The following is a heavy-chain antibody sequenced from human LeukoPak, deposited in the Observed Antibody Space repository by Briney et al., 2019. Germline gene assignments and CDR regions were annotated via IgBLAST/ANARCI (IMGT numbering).Heavy chain of an antibody. J-gene: IGHJ4*02. CDR2: IIPILGIA. V-gene: IGHV1-69*04. CDR1: GGTFSSYA. D-gene: IGHD3-10*01. Sequence: GASVKVSCKASGGTFSSYAISWVRQAPGQGLEWMGRIIPILGIANYAQKFQGRVTITADKSTSTAYMELSSLRSEDTAVYYCARDDPRGRYDYWGQGTLVTVSS. CDR3: ARDDPRGRYDY.